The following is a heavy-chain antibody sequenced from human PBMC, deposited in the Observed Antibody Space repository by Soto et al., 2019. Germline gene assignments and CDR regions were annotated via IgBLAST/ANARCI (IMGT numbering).Heavy chain of an antibody. D-gene: IGHD2-8*01. CDR2: IFSNDEK. Sequence: SGPTLVNPTETLTLTCTVSGFSLSNARMGVSWIRQPPGKALEWLAHIFSNDEKSYSTSLKSRLTIPKDTSKSQVVLTMTNMDPVDTATYYCARSRGYCTNGVCYTGPYYYYGMDVWGQGTTVTVSS. CDR3: ARSRGYCTNGVCYTGPYYYYGMDV. CDR1: GFSLSNARMG. J-gene: IGHJ6*02. V-gene: IGHV2-26*01.